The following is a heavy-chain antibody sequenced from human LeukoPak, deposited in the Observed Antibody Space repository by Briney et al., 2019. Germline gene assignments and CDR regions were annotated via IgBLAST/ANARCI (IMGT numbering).Heavy chain of an antibody. D-gene: IGHD6-6*01. CDR2: INHSGST. CDR1: GGSFSGYY. Sequence: KTSETLSLTCAVYGGSFSGYYWSCIRQPPGKGLEWIGEINHSGSTNYNPSLKSRVTISVDTSKNQFSLKLSSVTAADTAVYYCAANRRPIAARPWAFDIWGQGTMVTVSS. J-gene: IGHJ3*02. V-gene: IGHV4-34*01. CDR3: AANRRPIAARPWAFDI.